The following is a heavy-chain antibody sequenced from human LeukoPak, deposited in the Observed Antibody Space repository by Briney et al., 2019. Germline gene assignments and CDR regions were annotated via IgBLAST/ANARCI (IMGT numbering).Heavy chain of an antibody. V-gene: IGHV3-30*02. CDR3: AKGKAYPYDSSGFDY. J-gene: IGHJ4*02. D-gene: IGHD3-22*01. Sequence: GGSLRLSCAASGFTFSSYGMHWVRQAPGKGLEWVAFIRYDGSNKYYADSVKGRFTISRDNSKNTLYLQMNSLRAEDTAVYYCAKGKAYPYDSSGFDYWGQGTLVTVSS. CDR1: GFTFSSYG. CDR2: IRYDGSNK.